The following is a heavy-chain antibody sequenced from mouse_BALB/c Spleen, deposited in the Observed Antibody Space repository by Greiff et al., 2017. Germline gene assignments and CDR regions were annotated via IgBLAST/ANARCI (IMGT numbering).Heavy chain of an antibody. J-gene: IGHJ3*01. CDR2: IDPENGDT. V-gene: IGHV14-4*02. CDR3: NAWGYGNYGAWFAY. D-gene: IGHD2-1*01. CDR1: GFNIKDYY. Sequence: VQLQQSGAELVRSGASVKLSCTASGFNIKDYYMHWVKQRPEQGLEWIGWIDPENGDTEYAPKFQGKATMTADTSSNTAYLQLSSLTSEDTAVYYCNAWGYGNYGAWFAYWGQGTLVTVSA.